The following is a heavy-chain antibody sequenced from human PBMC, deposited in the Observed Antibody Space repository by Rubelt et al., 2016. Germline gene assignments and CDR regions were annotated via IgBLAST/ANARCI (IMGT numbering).Heavy chain of an antibody. CDR3: ARAVYSYEDYFDY. CDR1: GFTFSSYA. D-gene: IGHD5-18*01. V-gene: IGHV3-30*04. CDR2: ISYDGSNK. Sequence: GGGVVQPGRSLRLSCAASGFTFSSYAMHWVRQAPGKGLEWVAVISYDGSNKYYADSVKGRFTISRDNSKNTLYLQMNSLRAEDTAVYYCARAVYSYEDYFDYWGQGTLVTVSS. J-gene: IGHJ4*02.